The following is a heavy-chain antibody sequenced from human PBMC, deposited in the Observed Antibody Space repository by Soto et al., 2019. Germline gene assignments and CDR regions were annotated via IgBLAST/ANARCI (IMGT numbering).Heavy chain of an antibody. V-gene: IGHV3-33*08. CDR3: ARSDCTGAYCYSWPFNYGVDV. D-gene: IGHD2-21*02. J-gene: IGHJ6*02. CDR2: IWYDGSNK. CDR1: GFTFNTYG. Sequence: GGSLRLSCTTSGFTFNTYGMHWVRQAPGKGLEWVAIIWYDGSNKYADPVKGRFTISRDNSKNTLYLQMNSLRAEDTALYYCARSDCTGAYCYSWPFNYGVDVWGQGSLVTVSS.